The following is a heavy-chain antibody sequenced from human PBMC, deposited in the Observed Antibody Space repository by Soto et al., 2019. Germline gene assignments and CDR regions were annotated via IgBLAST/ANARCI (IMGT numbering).Heavy chain of an antibody. CDR2: IYYSGST. CDR3: ARDGSCSGGSRYHWFDP. V-gene: IGHV4-30-4*01. Sequence: QVQLQESGPGLVKPSQTLSLTCTVSGGSISSGDYYWSWIRQPPGKGLEWIGYIYYSGSTYYNPSLKSRVTISVDTSKNQFSLKLSSVTAADTAVYYCARDGSCSGGSRYHWFDPGGQGTLVTVSS. J-gene: IGHJ5*02. CDR1: GGSISSGDYY. D-gene: IGHD2-15*01.